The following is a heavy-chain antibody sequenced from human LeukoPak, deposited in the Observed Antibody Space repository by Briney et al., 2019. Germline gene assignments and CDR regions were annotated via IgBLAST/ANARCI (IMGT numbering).Heavy chain of an antibody. V-gene: IGHV3-30-3*01. CDR1: GFTFSSYA. Sequence: GGSLRLSCAASGFTFSSYAMHWVRQAPGKGLEWVAVISYDGGNKYYADSVKGRFTISRDNSKNTLYLQMNSLRAEDTAVYYCARTWTYGMDVWGQGTTVTVSS. J-gene: IGHJ6*02. CDR2: ISYDGGNK. D-gene: IGHD3/OR15-3a*01. CDR3: ARTWTYGMDV.